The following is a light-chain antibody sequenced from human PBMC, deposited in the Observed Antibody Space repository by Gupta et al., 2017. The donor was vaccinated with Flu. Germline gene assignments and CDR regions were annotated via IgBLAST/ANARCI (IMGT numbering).Light chain of an antibody. CDR1: RSISTY. V-gene: IGKV1-39*01. J-gene: IGKJ4*01. CDR2: AAS. Sequence: DIQMTQSPSSLSASVGDRVTITCRAGRSISTYLNWYQQKPGKAPKVLIYAASSLQSGVPSRFSGSGSGTDFSLTITSRQPEDFATYYCQQTYSAPLTFGGGTKVEI. CDR3: QQTYSAPLT.